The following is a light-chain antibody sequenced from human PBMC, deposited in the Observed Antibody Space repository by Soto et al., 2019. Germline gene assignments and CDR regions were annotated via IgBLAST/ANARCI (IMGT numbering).Light chain of an antibody. CDR1: NSNVGGGYD. Sequence: QSVLTQPPSVSGAPGQTVTISCTGSNSNVGGGYDVHWYQQLPGSAPKLLIYANNNRPSGVPDRFSGSKSDTSASLAITGLQAEDEADYYCQYYDPTLHVVFGGGTKLTVL. CDR2: ANN. V-gene: IGLV1-40*01. CDR3: QYYDPTLHVV. J-gene: IGLJ2*01.